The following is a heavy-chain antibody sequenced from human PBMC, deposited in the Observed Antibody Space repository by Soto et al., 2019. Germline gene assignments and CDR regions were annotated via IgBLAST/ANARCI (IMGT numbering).Heavy chain of an antibody. CDR1: GFTFSDYY. J-gene: IGHJ4*02. Sequence: GGSLRLSCAASGFTFSDYYMSWIRQAPGKGLEWVSYISSSGSTIYYADSVKGRFTISRGNAKNSLYLQMNSLRAEDTAVYYCARDLTSGPYYDYVWGSYRYTGGLDYWGQGTLVTVSS. CDR3: ARDLTSGPYYDYVWGSYRYTGGLDY. D-gene: IGHD3-16*02. V-gene: IGHV3-11*01. CDR2: ISSSGSTI.